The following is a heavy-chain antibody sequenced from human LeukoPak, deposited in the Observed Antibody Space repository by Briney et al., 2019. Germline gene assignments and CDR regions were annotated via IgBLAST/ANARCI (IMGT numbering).Heavy chain of an antibody. CDR1: GFTFSSYA. J-gene: IGHJ5*02. Sequence: GGSLRLSCAASGFTFSSYAMSWVRQAPGKGLECVSAISGSSGSTYYADSVKGRFTISRDNSKNTLYLQMNSLRAEDTAVYYCAKDRTQLGEGWFDPWGQGTLVTVSS. D-gene: IGHD6-6*01. V-gene: IGHV3-23*01. CDR3: AKDRTQLGEGWFDP. CDR2: ISGSSGST.